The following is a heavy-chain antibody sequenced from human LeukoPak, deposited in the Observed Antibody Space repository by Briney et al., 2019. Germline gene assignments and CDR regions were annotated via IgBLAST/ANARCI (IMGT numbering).Heavy chain of an antibody. J-gene: IGHJ4*02. V-gene: IGHV4-61*01. CDR2: IYYSGST. D-gene: IGHD4-17*01. CDR3: ARGAVTTRHADY. CDR1: GGSVSSGSYY. Sequence: SETLSLTCTVSGGSVSSGSYYWSWIRQPPGKGLEWIGYIYYSGSTNYNPSLKSRVTISVDTSKNQFSLKLSSATAADTAVYYCARGAVTTRHADYWGQGTLVTVSS.